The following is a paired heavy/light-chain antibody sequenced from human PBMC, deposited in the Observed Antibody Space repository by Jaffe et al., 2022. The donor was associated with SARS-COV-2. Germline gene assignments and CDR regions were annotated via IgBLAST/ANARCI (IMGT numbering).Heavy chain of an antibody. CDR2: ISNDGSNK. V-gene: IGHV3-30*04. D-gene: IGHD3-10*01. CDR3: AGHRAPSSIIGDIDY. J-gene: IGHJ4*02. CDR1: GFTFSSYA. Sequence: QVQLVESGGGVVQPGRSLRLSCAASGFTFSSYAMHWVRQAPGKGLEWVAVISNDGSNKYYADSVKGRFTISRDNSKNTLYLQMDSLRAEDTAVYYCAGHRAPSSIIGDIDYWGQGTLVTVSS.
Light chain of an antibody. V-gene: IGKV2-24*01. J-gene: IGKJ2*01. CDR3: MQATQFHT. CDR2: KIS. Sequence: DIVMTQTPLSSPVTLGQPASISCRSSQSLVHSDGNTYLSWLQQRPGQPPRLLIYKISNRFSGVPDRFSGSGAGTDFTLKISRVEAEDVGVYYCMQATQFHTFGQGTKLEIK. CDR1: QSLVHSDGNTY.